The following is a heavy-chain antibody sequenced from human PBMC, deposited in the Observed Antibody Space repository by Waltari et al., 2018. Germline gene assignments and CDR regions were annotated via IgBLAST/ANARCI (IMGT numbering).Heavy chain of an antibody. CDR3: ARESGEWELDYGMDV. J-gene: IGHJ6*02. CDR2: IYTSGST. CDR1: GGSISSGSYY. D-gene: IGHD1-26*01. V-gene: IGHV4-61*09. Sequence: QVQLQESGPGLVKPSQTLSLTCTVSGGSISSGSYYWRWIRQPAGKGLEWIGYIYTSGSTNYNPSLKSRVTISVDTSKNQFSLKLSSVTAADTAVYYCARESGEWELDYGMDVWGQGTTVTVSS.